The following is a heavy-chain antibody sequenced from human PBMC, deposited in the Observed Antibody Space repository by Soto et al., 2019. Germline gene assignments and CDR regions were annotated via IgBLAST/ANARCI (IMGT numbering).Heavy chain of an antibody. D-gene: IGHD1-26*01. J-gene: IGHJ6*02. CDR2: IIPIFGTA. CDR1: GGTFSSYA. Sequence: SVKVSCQASGGTFSSYAISWVRQASGQGLEWMGGIIPIFGTANYAQKFQGRVTITADESTSTAYMELSSLRSEDTAVYYCAFRLPVGFSLTIWRHPRMNLCGHGTTLTISS. CDR3: AFRLPVGFSLTIWRHPRMNL. V-gene: IGHV1-69*13.